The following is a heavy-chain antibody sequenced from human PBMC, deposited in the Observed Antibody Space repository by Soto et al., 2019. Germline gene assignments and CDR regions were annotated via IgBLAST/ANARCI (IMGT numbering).Heavy chain of an antibody. J-gene: IGHJ4*02. CDR2: GKQDGSER. Sequence: GGSLRLSWAASGVPFSSSGMSWVGKAPGQGREWVAKGKQDGSERYYVDCVKGRFTIYRDNAKNSLFLQMNSLRDEDTAVYYCARESPAKRTAETPNYFDYWGQGTLVPVPS. CDR1: GVPFSSSG. D-gene: IGHD2-15*01. CDR3: ARESPAKRTAETPNYFDY. V-gene: IGHV3-7*01.